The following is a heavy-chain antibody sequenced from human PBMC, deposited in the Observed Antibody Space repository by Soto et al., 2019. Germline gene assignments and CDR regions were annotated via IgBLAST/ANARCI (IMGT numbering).Heavy chain of an antibody. CDR2: TYHRPKWYN. D-gene: IGHD1-26*01. J-gene: IGHJ4*02. CDR3: ARDKGSIVRATMFDY. Sequence: SQTLSLTSAISVDSVSSNSAAWNWIRQSPSRVLEWLGRTYHRPKWYNDYAVSVKSRITINPDTSKNQFSLQLNSVTPEDTAVYYCARDKGSIVRATMFDYWGQGTLVTVSS. V-gene: IGHV6-1*01. CDR1: VDSVSSNSAA.